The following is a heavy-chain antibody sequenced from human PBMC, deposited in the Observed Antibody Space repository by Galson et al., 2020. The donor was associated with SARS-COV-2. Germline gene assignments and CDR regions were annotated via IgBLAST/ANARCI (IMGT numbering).Heavy chain of an antibody. CDR3: ARDSDDYGKLPNY. Sequence: ASETLSLTCTVSGGSISSYYWSWIRQPQGKGLEWIGYIYYSGSTNYNPSLKSRVTISVDTSKNQFSLKLSSVTAADTAVYYCARDSDDYGKLPNYWGQGTLVTVSS. D-gene: IGHD4-17*01. CDR2: IYYSGST. J-gene: IGHJ4*02. CDR1: GGSISSYY. V-gene: IGHV4-59*01.